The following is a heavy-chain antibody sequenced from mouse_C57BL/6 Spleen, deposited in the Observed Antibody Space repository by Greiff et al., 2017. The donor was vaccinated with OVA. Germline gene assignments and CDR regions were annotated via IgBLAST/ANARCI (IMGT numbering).Heavy chain of an antibody. CDR1: GYSITGGYY. CDR2: ISYDGSN. J-gene: IGHJ3*01. D-gene: IGHD2-4*01. Sequence: VQLQQSGPGLVKPSQSLSLTCSVTGYSITGGYYWNWIRQFPGNKLEWMGYISYDGSNNYNPSLKNRISITRDTSKNQFFLKLNSVTTEDTATYYCARGDYEWFAYWGQGTLVTVSA. V-gene: IGHV3-6*01. CDR3: ARGDYEWFAY.